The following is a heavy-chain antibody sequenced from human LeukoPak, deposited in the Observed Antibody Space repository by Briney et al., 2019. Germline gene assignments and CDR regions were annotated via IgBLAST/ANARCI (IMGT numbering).Heavy chain of an antibody. D-gene: IGHD3-22*01. CDR3: ARGGEANYYDTSGYYLYYY. Sequence: SSVKVSCKASGGTFSNYAISWVRQAPAQGLEWMGRIIPIFGTTNYAQKFQGRVTITTDESTGTAYMELSSLRSEDTAVYYCARGGEANYYDTSGYYLYYYWGQGTLVTVSS. J-gene: IGHJ4*02. CDR1: GGTFSNYA. CDR2: IIPIFGTT. V-gene: IGHV1-69*05.